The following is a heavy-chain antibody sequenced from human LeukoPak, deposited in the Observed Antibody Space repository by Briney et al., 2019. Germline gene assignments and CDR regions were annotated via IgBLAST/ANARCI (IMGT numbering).Heavy chain of an antibody. CDR2: ISFDGSNK. CDR1: GLTFSSYA. J-gene: IGHJ4*02. Sequence: QPGRSLRLSCAASGLTFSSYAMHWVRQAPGKGLEWVAVISFDGSNKYYADSVKGRFTISRDNSKNTLYVQMNSLRVEDTAVYYCATLGSHFDYWGQGTLVTVSS. D-gene: IGHD3-10*01. CDR3: ATLGSHFDY. V-gene: IGHV3-30*04.